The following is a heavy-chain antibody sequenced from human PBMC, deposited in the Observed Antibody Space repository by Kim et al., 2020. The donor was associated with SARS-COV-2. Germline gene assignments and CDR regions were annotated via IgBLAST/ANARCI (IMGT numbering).Heavy chain of an antibody. D-gene: IGHD3-22*01. Sequence: GGSLRLSCAASGFTFSSYAMSWVRQAPGKGLEWVSAISGSGGSTYYADSVKGRFTISRDNSKNTLYLQMNSLRAEDTAVYYCAKARYDSSGYYYDILEYWGQGTLVTVSS. J-gene: IGHJ4*02. CDR1: GFTFSSYA. CDR2: ISGSGGST. CDR3: AKARYDSSGYYYDILEY. V-gene: IGHV3-23*01.